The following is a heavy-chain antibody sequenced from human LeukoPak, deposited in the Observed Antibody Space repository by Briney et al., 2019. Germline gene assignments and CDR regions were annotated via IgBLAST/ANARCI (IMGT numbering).Heavy chain of an antibody. V-gene: IGHV5-10-1*01. CDR2: IDPSDSYT. CDR3: ARRLRSGWYSLPYYFDY. J-gene: IGHJ4*02. CDR1: GYSSTSYR. Sequence: GESLKISCKGSGYSSTSYRISWVRQMPGKGLEWMGRIDPSDSYTNYSPSFQGHVTISADKSISTAYLQWSSLKASDTAMYYCARRLRSGWYSLPYYFDYWGQGTLVTVSS. D-gene: IGHD6-19*01.